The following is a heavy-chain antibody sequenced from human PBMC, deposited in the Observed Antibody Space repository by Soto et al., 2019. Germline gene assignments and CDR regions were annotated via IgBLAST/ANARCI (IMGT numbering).Heavy chain of an antibody. V-gene: IGHV1-69*13. CDR3: ARDHPVGATDCCDY. CDR1: GGTFSSYA. CDR2: IIPIFGTA. D-gene: IGHD1-26*01. J-gene: IGHJ4*02. Sequence: SVKVSCKASGGTFSSYAISWVRQAPGQGLEWMGGIIPIFGTANYAQKFQGRVTITADESTSTAYMELSSLRSEDTAVYYCARDHPVGATDCCDYWGQGTLVTVSS.